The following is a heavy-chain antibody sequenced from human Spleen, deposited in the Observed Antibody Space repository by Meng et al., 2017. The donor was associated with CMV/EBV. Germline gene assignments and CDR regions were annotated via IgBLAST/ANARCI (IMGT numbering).Heavy chain of an antibody. V-gene: IGHV1-69*05. CDR1: GGTFSSYA. D-gene: IGHD5-24*01. J-gene: IGHJ4*02. CDR3: ATTKGDY. Sequence: SVKVSCKASGGTFSSYAISWVRQAPGQGLEWMEGIIPIFGTANYAQKFQGRVTMTRNTSKTTAYMELSSLRSDDTAVYYCATTKGDYWGQGTLVTVCS. CDR2: IIPIFGTA.